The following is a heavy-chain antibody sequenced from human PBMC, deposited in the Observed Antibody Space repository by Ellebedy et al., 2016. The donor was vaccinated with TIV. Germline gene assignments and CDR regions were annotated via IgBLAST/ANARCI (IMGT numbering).Heavy chain of an antibody. J-gene: IGHJ3*02. Sequence: GGSLRLXXAASGFTFSSYWMHWVRQAPGKGLVWVSRINSDGSSTSYADSVKGRFTISRDNAKNTLYLQMNSLRAEDTAVFYCARDVEFWAVTKETNVFEIWGQGTMVTVSS. CDR1: GFTFSSYW. D-gene: IGHD4-17*01. V-gene: IGHV3-74*01. CDR3: ARDVEFWAVTKETNVFEI. CDR2: INSDGSST.